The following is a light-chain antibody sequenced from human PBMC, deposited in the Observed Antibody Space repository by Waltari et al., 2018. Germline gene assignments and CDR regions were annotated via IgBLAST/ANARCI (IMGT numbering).Light chain of an antibody. V-gene: IGKV3-11*01. J-gene: IGKJ1*01. Sequence: EIVLTQSPATLSLSPGERATLSCRASQSVRTYLAWYQQKPGQAPSLLIYDAATRATAIPDRFSGSGSGTDFTLTISSLEPEDFAVYYCQLRSKWLRTFGQGTKVEV. CDR1: QSVRTY. CDR3: QLRSKWLRT. CDR2: DAA.